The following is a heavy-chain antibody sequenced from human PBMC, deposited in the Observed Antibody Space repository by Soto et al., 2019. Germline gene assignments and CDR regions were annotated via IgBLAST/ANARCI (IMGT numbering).Heavy chain of an antibody. D-gene: IGHD4-17*01. CDR3: GPPATVASFDY. Sequence: PGGSLSLSCAASGFTFSTYSMNWVRQAPGKGLEWVSYISSSSSTIFYTDSVKGRFTVSRDNAKNSLYLQMNSLRADDTAVYYCGPPATVASFDYWGQGTLVTSPQ. J-gene: IGHJ4*02. V-gene: IGHV3-48*01. CDR1: GFTFSTYS. CDR2: ISSSSSTI.